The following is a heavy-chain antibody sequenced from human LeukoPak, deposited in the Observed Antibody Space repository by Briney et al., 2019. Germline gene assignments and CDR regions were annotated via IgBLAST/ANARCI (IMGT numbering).Heavy chain of an antibody. CDR3: AREDSGSYFWFDY. CDR2: TIPIFGTA. CDR1: GGTFSSYA. V-gene: IGHV1-69*13. J-gene: IGHJ4*02. Sequence: SVKVSCKASGGTFSSYAISWVRQAPGQGLEWMGGTIPIFGTANYAQKFQGRVTITADESTSTAYMELSSLRSEDTAVYYCAREDSGSYFWFDYWGQGTLVTVSS. D-gene: IGHD1-26*01.